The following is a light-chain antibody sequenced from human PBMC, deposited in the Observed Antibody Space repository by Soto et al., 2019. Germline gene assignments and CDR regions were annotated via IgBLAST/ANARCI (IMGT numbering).Light chain of an antibody. CDR2: GAS. Sequence: DIQMTQSPSSLSASVGDRLTITCRASQSIRTYLNWYQQKPGKAPNLLIYGASNLQSGVPSRFSGSGSGTDFTLTISSLQPEDFATYYCQQLYNTPWTFGQGTKVEI. CDR1: QSIRTY. V-gene: IGKV1-39*01. CDR3: QQLYNTPWT. J-gene: IGKJ1*01.